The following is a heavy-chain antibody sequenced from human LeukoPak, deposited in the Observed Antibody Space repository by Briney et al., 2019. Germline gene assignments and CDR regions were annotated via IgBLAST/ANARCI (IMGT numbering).Heavy chain of an antibody. V-gene: IGHV3-53*01. D-gene: IGHD4-23*01. J-gene: IGHJ3*02. Sequence: HPGGSLRLSCAASGFTFSSYSMNWVRQAPGKGLEWVSVTYTGGSTNYADSVKGRFSISRDNSKNTLYLQMNSLRAEDTAVYYCARVDVVTVGKNAFDIWGQGTMVTVSS. CDR2: TYTGGST. CDR1: GFTFSSYS. CDR3: ARVDVVTVGKNAFDI.